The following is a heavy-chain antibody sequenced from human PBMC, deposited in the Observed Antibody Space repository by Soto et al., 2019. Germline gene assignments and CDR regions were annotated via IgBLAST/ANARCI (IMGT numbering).Heavy chain of an antibody. D-gene: IGHD4-17*01. CDR1: GYTFTSYG. CDR2: ISAYNGNT. J-gene: IGHJ6*02. Sequence: ASVKVSCKASGYTFTSYGISWVRQAPGQGLEWMGWISAYNGNTNYAQKLQGRVTMTTDTSTSTAYMELRSLRSDDTGVYYCGRAGSYGDYVGYYYGMDVWGQGTTVTVSS. CDR3: GRAGSYGDYVGYYYGMDV. V-gene: IGHV1-18*04.